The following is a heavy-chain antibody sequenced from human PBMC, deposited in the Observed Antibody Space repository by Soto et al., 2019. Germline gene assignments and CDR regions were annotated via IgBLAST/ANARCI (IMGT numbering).Heavy chain of an antibody. CDR1: GGSISGNGYY. Sequence: QVQLQESGPGLVKPSQTLSLTCAVSGGSISGNGYYWNWIRQHPGKGLEWIGYISYSGRTFYSPSLKNRVTTSLDTSKNQFSLKLSSVTAADTAIYYCARGSIFGVVLNAFDIWGQGTMVAVSS. D-gene: IGHD3-3*01. J-gene: IGHJ3*02. V-gene: IGHV4-31*11. CDR3: ARGSIFGVVLNAFDI. CDR2: ISYSGRT.